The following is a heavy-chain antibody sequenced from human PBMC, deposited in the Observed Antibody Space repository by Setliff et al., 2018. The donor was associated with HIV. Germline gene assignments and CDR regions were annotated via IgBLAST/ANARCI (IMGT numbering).Heavy chain of an antibody. D-gene: IGHD2-15*01. J-gene: IGHJ4*02. Sequence: GGSLRLSCAASGFTFSSYWMHWVRQVPGKGLVWVSRINSDGSSTTYADFVKGRFTISRDNAKNTLYLQMNSLRAEDTAVYSCARARGGKGGHWGQGILVTVSS. CDR3: ARARGGKGGH. V-gene: IGHV3-74*03. CDR2: INSDGSST. CDR1: GFTFSSYW.